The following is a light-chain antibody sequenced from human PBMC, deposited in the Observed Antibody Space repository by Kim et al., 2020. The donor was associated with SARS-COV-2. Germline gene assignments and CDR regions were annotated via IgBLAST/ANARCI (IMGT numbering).Light chain of an antibody. J-gene: IGLJ2*01. CDR3: NSRDSSGNHVV. Sequence: LGQTVRITCQGDSLRSYYASWYQQKPGKAPVLVIYGKNNRPSGIPDRFSGSSSGNTASLTSTGAQAEDEADYYCNSRDSSGNHVVFGGGTQLTVL. V-gene: IGLV3-19*01. CDR1: SLRSYY. CDR2: GKN.